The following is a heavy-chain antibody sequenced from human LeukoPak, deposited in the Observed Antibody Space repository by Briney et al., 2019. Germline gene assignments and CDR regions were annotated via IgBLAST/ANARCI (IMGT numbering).Heavy chain of an antibody. CDR2: VNHSGST. J-gene: IGHJ2*01. V-gene: IGHV4-34*01. Sequence: PSETPSLTCAVYGGSFSGYYWSWIRQPPGKGLEWIGEVNHSGSTNYNPSLKSRVTISVDTSKNQFSLKLSSVTAADTAVYYCARGDYGDYTPFDLWGRGTLVTVSS. CDR3: ARGDYGDYTPFDL. D-gene: IGHD4-17*01. CDR1: GGSFSGYY.